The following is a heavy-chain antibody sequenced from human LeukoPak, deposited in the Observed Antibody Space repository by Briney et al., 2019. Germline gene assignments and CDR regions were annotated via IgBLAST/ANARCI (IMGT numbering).Heavy chain of an antibody. CDR3: VRDRDWSFDY. J-gene: IGHJ4*02. CDR1: GFTFSGHG. Sequence: GGSLRLSCVASGFTFSGHGMHWVRQAPGKGLEWQAFISNDGNRKYYADSVKGRFIISRDNSENTVPLQMSSLRTEDTAVYHCVRDRDWSFDYWGQGILVTVSS. D-gene: IGHD2-21*02. V-gene: IGHV3-30*03. CDR2: ISNDGNRK.